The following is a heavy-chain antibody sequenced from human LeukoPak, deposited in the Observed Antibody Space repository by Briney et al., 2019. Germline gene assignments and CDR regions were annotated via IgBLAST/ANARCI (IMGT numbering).Heavy chain of an antibody. CDR2: ISHSGST. V-gene: IGHV4-34*01. D-gene: IGHD6-19*01. J-gene: IGHJ6*03. Sequence: SETLSLTCAVYGGSFSGYYWSWIRQPPGKGLEWIGEISHSGSTNYNPSLKSRVTISVDTSKNQFSLKLSSVTAADTAVYYCARAGAVAGTREFYYYYYYYMDVWGKGTTVTVSS. CDR1: GGSFSGYY. CDR3: ARAGAVAGTREFYYYYYYYMDV.